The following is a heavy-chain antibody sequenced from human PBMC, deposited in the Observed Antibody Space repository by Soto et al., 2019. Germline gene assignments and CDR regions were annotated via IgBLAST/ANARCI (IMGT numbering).Heavy chain of an antibody. CDR3: ARGRYCLTGRCFPNWYDS. J-gene: IGHJ5*01. D-gene: IGHD7-27*01. CDR1: GDSISNLDYF. Sequence: SETLSLACSVSGDSISNLDYFWAWIRQPPGQALEYIGYIYKSATTYYNPSFESRVAISVDTSKSQFSLNVTSVTAADTAVYFCARGRYCLTGRCFPNWYDSWGQGALVTIS. CDR2: IYKSATT. V-gene: IGHV4-30-4*01.